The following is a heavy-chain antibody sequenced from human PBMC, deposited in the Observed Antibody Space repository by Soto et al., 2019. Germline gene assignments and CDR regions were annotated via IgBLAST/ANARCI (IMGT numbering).Heavy chain of an antibody. J-gene: IGHJ6*02. CDR2: IYPGDSDT. Sequence: PGESLKISCKGSGYSFTSYWIGWVRQMPGKGLEWMGIIYPGDSDTRYSPSLQGQVTISADKSISTAYLQWSSLKASDTAMYYCESQISLAAAGHISPRNYYYGMDVWGQGTTVTVSS. CDR1: GYSFTSYW. D-gene: IGHD6-13*01. V-gene: IGHV5-51*01. CDR3: ESQISLAAAGHISPRNYYYGMDV.